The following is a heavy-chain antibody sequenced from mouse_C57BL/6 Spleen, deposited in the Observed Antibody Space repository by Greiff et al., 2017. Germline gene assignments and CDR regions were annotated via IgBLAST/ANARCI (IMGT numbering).Heavy chain of an antibody. Sequence: QVQLQQSGAELVKPGASVKLSCKASGYTFTEYTIHWVKQRSGQGLEWMGWFYPGSGSIKYNEKFKDTATLTADKSYSTVYMELSSLTSEDSAVYFCARHEDRVIYYVSMGYWGQGTSVTVSS. CDR2: FYPGSGSI. CDR3: ARHEDRVIYYVSMGY. CDR1: GYTFTEYT. D-gene: IGHD2-1*01. J-gene: IGHJ4*01. V-gene: IGHV1-62-2*01.